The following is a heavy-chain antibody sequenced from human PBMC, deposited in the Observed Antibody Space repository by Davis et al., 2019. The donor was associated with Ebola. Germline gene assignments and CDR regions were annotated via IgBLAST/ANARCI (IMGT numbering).Heavy chain of an antibody. Sequence: ASVKVSCKASGYTFTSYDINWVRQATGQGLEWMGIINPSGGSTSYAQKFQGRVTMTRDTSTSTVYMELSSLRSEDTAVYYCARGWRLVLFDYWGQGTLVTVSS. D-gene: IGHD6-6*01. CDR1: GYTFTSYD. CDR3: ARGWRLVLFDY. CDR2: INPSGGST. V-gene: IGHV1-46*01. J-gene: IGHJ4*02.